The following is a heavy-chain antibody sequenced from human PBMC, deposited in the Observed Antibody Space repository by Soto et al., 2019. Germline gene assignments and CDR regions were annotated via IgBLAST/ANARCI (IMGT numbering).Heavy chain of an antibody. CDR1: GGTFSSYA. J-gene: IGHJ4*02. Sequence: VQLVQSGAEVKKPGSSVKVSCKASGGTFSSYAISWVRQAPGQGLEWMGGIIPIFGTAKYAQKFQGRVTITADESTSTAYMELSSLRSEDTTVYYCASLLRGYSGTGDYWGQGTLVTVSS. CDR3: ASLLRGYSGTGDY. V-gene: IGHV1-69*12. CDR2: IIPIFGTA. D-gene: IGHD5-12*01.